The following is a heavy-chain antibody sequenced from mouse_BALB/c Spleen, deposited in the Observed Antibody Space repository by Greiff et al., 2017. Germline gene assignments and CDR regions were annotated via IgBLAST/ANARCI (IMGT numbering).Heavy chain of an antibody. J-gene: IGHJ3*01. CDR2: ISYSGST. CDR1: GDSITSGY. CDR3: ARQITTASWFAY. D-gene: IGHD1-2*01. Sequence: EVQLQQSGPSLVKPSQTLSLTCSVTGDSITSGYWNWIRTFPGNKLEYMGYISYSGSTYYNPSLKSRISITRDTSKNQYYLQLNSVTTEDTATYYCARQITTASWFAYWGQGTLVTVSA. V-gene: IGHV3-8*02.